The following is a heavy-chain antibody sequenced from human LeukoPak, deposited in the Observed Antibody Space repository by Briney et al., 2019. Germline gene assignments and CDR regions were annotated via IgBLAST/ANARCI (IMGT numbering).Heavy chain of an antibody. J-gene: IGHJ4*02. CDR3: AKDGGTHLDH. V-gene: IGHV3-48*01. D-gene: IGHD1-26*01. Sequence: GGSLRLSCAASGFTFRTSGMNWVRQAPGKGLEWVSYISSSGTTISYAQSVKGRFTITRDNAQNSLTLHMNTLRADDTAVYYCAKDGGTHLDHWGQGTLVTVPS. CDR1: GFTFRTSG. CDR2: ISSSGTTI.